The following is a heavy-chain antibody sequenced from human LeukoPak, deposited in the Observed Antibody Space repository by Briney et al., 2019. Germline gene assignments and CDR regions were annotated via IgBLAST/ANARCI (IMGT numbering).Heavy chain of an antibody. D-gene: IGHD2-15*01. Sequence: GASVKVSCKASGYTFTSYGISWVRQAPGQGLEWMGGIIPIFGTANYAQKFQGRVTITADKSTSTAYLELSSLRSEDTAVYYCASRYCSGGSCYYESIYYYMDVWGKGTTVTVSS. CDR1: GYTFTSYG. V-gene: IGHV1-69*06. CDR3: ASRYCSGGSCYYESIYYYMDV. J-gene: IGHJ6*03. CDR2: IIPIFGTA.